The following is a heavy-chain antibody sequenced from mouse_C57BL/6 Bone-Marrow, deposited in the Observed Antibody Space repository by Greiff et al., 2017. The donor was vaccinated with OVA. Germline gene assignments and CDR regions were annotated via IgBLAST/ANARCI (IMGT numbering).Heavy chain of an antibody. Sequence: QVPLQQSGPGLVQPSQSLSITCTVSGFSLTSYGVHWVRQSPGKGLEWLGVIWSGGSPDYNAAFISRLSISKDNSKSQVFFKMNSLQADDTAIYYCARRVRLYAMDYWGQGTSVTVSS. J-gene: IGHJ4*01. CDR3: ARRVRLYAMDY. CDR1: GFSLTSYG. V-gene: IGHV2-2*01. CDR2: IWSGGSP. D-gene: IGHD2-14*01.